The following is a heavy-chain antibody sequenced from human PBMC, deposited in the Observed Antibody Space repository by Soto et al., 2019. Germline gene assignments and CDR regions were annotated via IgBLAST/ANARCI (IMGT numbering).Heavy chain of an antibody. J-gene: IGHJ5*01. V-gene: IGHV3-23*01. CDR2: ITASGGRT. D-gene: IGHD4-17*01. CDR1: GFTFNNYA. CDR3: AKDKRYADYVRGFDS. Sequence: EVHLLESGGGLVQPGGSLRLSCTASGFTFNNYAMPWVRQAPGRGLEGVSGITASGGRTYYADSVKGRFTISRDNSMSTRYLQMNSLRADDTAVYYCAKDKRYADYVRGFDSCGQGTLVTVSS.